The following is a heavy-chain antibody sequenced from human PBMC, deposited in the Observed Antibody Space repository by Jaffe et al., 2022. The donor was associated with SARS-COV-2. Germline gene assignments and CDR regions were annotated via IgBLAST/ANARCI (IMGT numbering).Heavy chain of an antibody. CDR1: GYTFTSHA. Sequence: QVQLVQSGSELMTPGASVKISCKASGYTFTSHALNWVRQAPGQGLEWMGWINTNTGNPTYSQGFTGRFVFSLDTSVSTTYLQIDSLKADDTAIYYCARAQMNWLDPWGQGTLVTVSS. CDR2: INTNTGNP. V-gene: IGHV7-4-1*01. CDR3: ARAQMNWLDP. J-gene: IGHJ5*02.